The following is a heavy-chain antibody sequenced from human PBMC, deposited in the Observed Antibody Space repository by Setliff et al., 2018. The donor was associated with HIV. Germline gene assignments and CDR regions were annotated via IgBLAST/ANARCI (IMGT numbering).Heavy chain of an antibody. CDR3: ARDYNFWSGYYTNDAFDI. CDR1: NYTFTSYG. V-gene: IGHV1-18*01. Sequence: ASVKVSCKASNYTFTSYGISWVRQAPGQGLEWMGWISPYNGNTNYAQNFQGRVTMTTDTSTSTAYTELRSLRSDDTAVYYCARDYNFWSGYYTNDAFDIWGQGTMVTVSS. CDR2: ISPYNGNT. J-gene: IGHJ3*02. D-gene: IGHD3-3*01.